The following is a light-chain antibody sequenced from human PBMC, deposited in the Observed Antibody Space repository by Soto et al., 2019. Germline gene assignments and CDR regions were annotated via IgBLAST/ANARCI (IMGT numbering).Light chain of an antibody. Sequence: DIQITQSPSSVSASVGDRGTITCRASQTLNNYLTWFQQKPGKAPKVLIYAASTLQSGVPSRFSGSGSGAEFTLTISSLQPEDFATYYCQQSFSPLLTFGGGTKVDIK. V-gene: IGKV1-39*01. CDR1: QTLNNY. J-gene: IGKJ4*01. CDR2: AAS. CDR3: QQSFSPLLT.